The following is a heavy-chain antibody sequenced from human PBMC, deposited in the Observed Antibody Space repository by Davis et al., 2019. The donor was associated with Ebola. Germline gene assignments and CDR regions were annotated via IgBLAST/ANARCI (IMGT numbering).Heavy chain of an antibody. CDR2: INDSGST. CDR1: GGSFSGYS. J-gene: IGHJ4*02. V-gene: IGHV4-34*01. CDR3: ARGKVISPEGAKTVDY. D-gene: IGHD1-14*01. Sequence: MPSETLSLTCAVYGGSFSGYSWSWIRQPPGKGLEWIGEINDSGSTNYNPSLKSRVTISMDTSQFQFSLKLSSVTAADTAVYYCARGKVISPEGAKTVDYWGQGTLVTVSS.